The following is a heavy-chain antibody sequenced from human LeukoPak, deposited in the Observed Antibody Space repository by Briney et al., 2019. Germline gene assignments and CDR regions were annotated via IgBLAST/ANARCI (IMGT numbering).Heavy chain of an antibody. CDR2: IYPGDSDT. V-gene: IGHV5-51*01. J-gene: IGHJ4*02. CDR1: GYSFTTYW. D-gene: IGHD4-17*01. Sequence: GESPKISCKGSGYSFTTYWIGWVRQMPGKGLEWMGIIYPGDSDTRYSPYFQGQVTISADKSISTAYLQWSSLKASDTAMYYCAREESTVTPFDYWGQGTLVTVSS. CDR3: AREESTVTPFDY.